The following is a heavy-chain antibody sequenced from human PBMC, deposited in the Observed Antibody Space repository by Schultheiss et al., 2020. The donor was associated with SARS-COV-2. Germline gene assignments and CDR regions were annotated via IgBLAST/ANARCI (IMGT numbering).Heavy chain of an antibody. V-gene: IGHV4-39*07. CDR3: ARDNAATVTTRYYFDY. Sequence: SETLSLTCTVSGGSISSSSYYWGWIRQPPGKGLEWIGRIYTSGSTYYNPSLKSRVTMSVDTSKNQFSLKLSSVTAADTAVYYCARDNAATVTTRYYFDYWGQGTLVTVSS. CDR2: IYTSGST. D-gene: IGHD4-17*01. CDR1: GGSISSSSYY. J-gene: IGHJ4*02.